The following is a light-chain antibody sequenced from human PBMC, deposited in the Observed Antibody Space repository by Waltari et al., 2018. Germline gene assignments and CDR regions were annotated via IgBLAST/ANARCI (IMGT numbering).Light chain of an antibody. V-gene: IGLV2-14*03. CDR3: SSYSTTNTLI. J-gene: IGLJ2*01. CDR1: SRAICTSTS. Sequence: QSALTQPASVSGSPGQSITISCTGTSRAICTSTSVSWYQQNTDRAPELLIYDVSHRPSRISNRFSGSKSGYTASLTISDLQAEDEADYFCSSYSTTNTLIFGGGTRLTV. CDR2: DVS.